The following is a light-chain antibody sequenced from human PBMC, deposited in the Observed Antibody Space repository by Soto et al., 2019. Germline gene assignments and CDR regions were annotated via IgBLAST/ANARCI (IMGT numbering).Light chain of an antibody. J-gene: IGLJ3*02. V-gene: IGLV2-8*01. CDR3: SSYAGSNNGV. CDR1: SSDVGGYNY. CDR2: DVS. Sequence: QSALTQPPSASGSPGQSVTISCTGTSSDVGGYNYVSWYQQHPGKAPKLMIYDVSKRPSGVPDRFSGSKSGNTAPLTVSGLQAEDEADYYCSSYAGSNNGVFGGGTKLTVL.